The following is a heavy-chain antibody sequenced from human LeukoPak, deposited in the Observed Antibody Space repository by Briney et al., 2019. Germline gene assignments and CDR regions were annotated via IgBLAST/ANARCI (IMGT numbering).Heavy chain of an antibody. CDR1: GDSVSSNSAA. J-gene: IGHJ4*02. CDR2: TYYRSKWNN. V-gene: IGHV6-1*01. D-gene: IGHD2-21*01. Sequence: SQTPSLSCAISGDSVSSNSAAWNCIRQSPWIGLEWPGRTYYRSKWNNDYAVSVRGRITINPDTSKNQFSLLLNAVTPEDTAVYYCARYSGLGVPDYWGQGTLVTVSS. CDR3: ARYSGLGVPDY.